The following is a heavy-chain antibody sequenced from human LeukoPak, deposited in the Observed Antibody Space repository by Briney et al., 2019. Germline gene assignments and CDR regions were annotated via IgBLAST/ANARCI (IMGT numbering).Heavy chain of an antibody. CDR1: GGSISSSSYY. CDR3: ARLPYSSSSRLDY. CDR2: IYYSGST. J-gene: IGHJ4*02. Sequence: PSETLSLTCTVSGGSISSSSYYWGWIRQPPGKGLEWIGSIYYSGSTYYNPSLKSRVSISADTSKNQFSLKLSSVTAADTAVYYCARLPYSSSSRLDYWGQGTLVTVSS. V-gene: IGHV4-39*01. D-gene: IGHD6-6*01.